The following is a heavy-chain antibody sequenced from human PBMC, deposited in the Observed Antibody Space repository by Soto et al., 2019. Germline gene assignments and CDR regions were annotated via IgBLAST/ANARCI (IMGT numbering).Heavy chain of an antibody. CDR1: GFTFSNAW. CDR3: TPGGGYYNFDY. CDR2: IKSKTDGGTT. D-gene: IGHD3-9*01. Sequence: EVQLVESGGGLVKPGGSLRLSCAASGFTFSNAWMNWVRQAPGKGLEWVARIKSKTDGGTTDYAAPVKGRITSSRDDAKNTLYQQKNSLKTVDTAEYYCTPGGGYYNFDYWGQGTLVTV. J-gene: IGHJ4*02. V-gene: IGHV3-15*07.